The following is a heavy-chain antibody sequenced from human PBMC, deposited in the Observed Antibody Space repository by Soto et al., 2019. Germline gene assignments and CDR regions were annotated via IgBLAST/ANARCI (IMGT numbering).Heavy chain of an antibody. D-gene: IGHD3-16*01. CDR2: IWYDGSNK. V-gene: IGHV3-33*01. Sequence: QVQLVESGGGVVQPGRSLRLSCAASGFTFSRYGMHWVRQAPGKGLEWVAVIWYDGSNKYYADSVKGRFTISRDNSKNTLYLQMNSLRAEDTAVYYCARRRWGDAFDIWGQGTMVTVSS. J-gene: IGHJ3*02. CDR3: ARRRWGDAFDI. CDR1: GFTFSRYG.